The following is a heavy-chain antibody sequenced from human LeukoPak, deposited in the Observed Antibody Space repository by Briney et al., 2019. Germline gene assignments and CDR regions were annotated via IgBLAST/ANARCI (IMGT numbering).Heavy chain of an antibody. CDR3: ASRGGDRTSYYYYYGMDV. CDR1: GGTFSIYA. D-gene: IGHD1/OR15-1a*01. Sequence: GASVKVSCKASGGTFSIYAISWVRQAPGQGLEWMGGIIPIFGTANYAQKFQGRVTITADESTSTAYMELSSLRSEDTAVYYCASRGGDRTSYYYYYGMDVWGQGTTVTVSS. V-gene: IGHV1-69*13. CDR2: IIPIFGTA. J-gene: IGHJ6*02.